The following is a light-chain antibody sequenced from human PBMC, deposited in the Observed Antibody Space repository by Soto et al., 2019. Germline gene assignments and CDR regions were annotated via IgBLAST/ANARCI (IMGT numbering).Light chain of an antibody. Sequence: QSVLTQPASVSGSPGQSITISCTGTSSDVGGYNYVSWYQQHPGKAPKLLIYRNNQRPSGVPDRFSGSKSGTSASLAISGLRSEDEADYYCAAWDDSLRAVIFGGGTQLTVL. J-gene: IGLJ2*01. CDR3: AAWDDSLRAVI. V-gene: IGLV1-47*01. CDR2: RNN. CDR1: SSDVGGYNY.